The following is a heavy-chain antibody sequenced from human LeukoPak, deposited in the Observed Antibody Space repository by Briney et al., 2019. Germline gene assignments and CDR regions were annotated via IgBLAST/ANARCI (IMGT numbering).Heavy chain of an antibody. CDR3: ARNHYYDSSGYLFPVYYYYYMDV. D-gene: IGHD3-22*01. CDR2: INSDGSST. Sequence: GGSLRLSCAASGFTFSSYWMHWVRQAPGKGLLWVSRINSDGSSTSYADSVKGRFTISRDNAKNTLYLQMNSLRAEDTAVYYCARNHYYDSSGYLFPVYYYYYMDVWGKGTTVTVSS. CDR1: GFTFSSYW. J-gene: IGHJ6*03. V-gene: IGHV3-74*01.